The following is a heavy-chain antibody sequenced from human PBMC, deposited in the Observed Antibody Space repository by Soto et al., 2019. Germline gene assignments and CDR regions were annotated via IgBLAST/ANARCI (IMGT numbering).Heavy chain of an antibody. CDR3: AKGPPRPIVVVPAFLGYFDY. V-gene: IGHV3-23*01. J-gene: IGHJ4*02. Sequence: PGGSLRLSCAASGFTFISYAMSWVRQAPGKGLEWVSAISGSGGSTYYADSVKGRFTISRDNSKNTLYLQMNSLRAEDTAVYYCAKGPPRPIVVVPAFLGYFDYWGQGTLVTVSS. D-gene: IGHD2-2*01. CDR2: ISGSGGST. CDR1: GFTFISYA.